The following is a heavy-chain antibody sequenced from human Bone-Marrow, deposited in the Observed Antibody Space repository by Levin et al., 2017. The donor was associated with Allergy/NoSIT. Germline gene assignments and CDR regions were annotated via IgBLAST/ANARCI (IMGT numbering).Heavy chain of an antibody. D-gene: IGHD3-9*01. CDR3: ARIFSSYYMDV. J-gene: IGHJ6*03. V-gene: IGHV3-30*01. Sequence: DSVQGRFTISRDNSKNILSLQMNSLRVEDTALYYCARIFSSYYMDVWGKGTTVTVAS.